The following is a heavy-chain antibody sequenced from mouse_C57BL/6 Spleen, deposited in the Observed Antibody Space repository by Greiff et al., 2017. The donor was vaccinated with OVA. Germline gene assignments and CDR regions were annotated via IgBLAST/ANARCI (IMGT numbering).Heavy chain of an antibody. D-gene: IGHD1-1*01. CDR3: AREGFPYGKFAY. CDR1: GYSFTDYN. J-gene: IGHJ3*01. Sequence: SGPELFQPCASVKISCKASGYSFTDYNMNWVKQSNGKSLEWIGVFNPKYGTTSYNQKFKGKATLTVDQSSSTAYMQLNSLTSEDSAVYYCAREGFPYGKFAYWGQGTLVTVSA. V-gene: IGHV1-39*01. CDR2: FNPKYGTT.